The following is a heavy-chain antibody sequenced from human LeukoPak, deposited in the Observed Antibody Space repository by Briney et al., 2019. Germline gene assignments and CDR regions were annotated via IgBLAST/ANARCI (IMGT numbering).Heavy chain of an antibody. CDR3: ARVRRYSSSWYFDY. CDR1: GGSISSYY. V-gene: IGHV4-59*01. D-gene: IGHD6-13*01. CDR2: IYYSGST. Sequence: SQTLSLTCTVSGGSISSYYWSWIRQPPGKGLEWIGYIYYSGSTNYNPSLKSRVTISVDTSKNQFSLKLSSVTAADTAVYYCARVRRYSSSWYFDYWGQGTLVTVSS. J-gene: IGHJ4*02.